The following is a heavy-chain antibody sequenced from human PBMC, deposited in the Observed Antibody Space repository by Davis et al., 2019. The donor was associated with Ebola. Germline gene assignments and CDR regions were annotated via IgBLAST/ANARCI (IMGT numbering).Heavy chain of an antibody. D-gene: IGHD6-19*01. CDR2: LGTSADT. Sequence: PGGSLRLSCAASGFVFSNYVMSWVRQAPGKGLEWVSTLGTSADTYYADSVKGRFTISRDNSKNTLYLQMNSLRVEDTAVYYCAKGGSGWPSDYSYGMGVWGKGTTVTVSS. V-gene: IGHV3-23*01. CDR1: GFVFSNYV. J-gene: IGHJ6*04. CDR3: AKGGSGWPSDYSYGMGV.